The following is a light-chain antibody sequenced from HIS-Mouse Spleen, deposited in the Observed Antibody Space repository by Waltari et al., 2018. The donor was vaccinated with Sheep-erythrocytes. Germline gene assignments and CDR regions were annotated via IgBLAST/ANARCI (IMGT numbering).Light chain of an antibody. CDR1: KLVDKY. CDR2: QDS. J-gene: IGLJ1*01. V-gene: IGLV3-1*01. CDR3: QAWDSSLYV. Sequence: SYELTQPPSVSVSPGQTASITCSGDKLVDKYACWYQQKPGQSPMLVIYQDSKRPSGIPERFSGSNSGNTATLTISGTQAMDEADYYCQAWDSSLYVFGTGTKVTVL.